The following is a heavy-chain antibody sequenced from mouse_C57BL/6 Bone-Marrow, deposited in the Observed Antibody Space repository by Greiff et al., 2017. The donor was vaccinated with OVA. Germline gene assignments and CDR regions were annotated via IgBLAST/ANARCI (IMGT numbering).Heavy chain of an antibody. D-gene: IGHD3-3*01. J-gene: IGHJ2*01. CDR1: GYTFTSYW. CDR2: IDPSDSYT. V-gene: IGHV1-69*01. Sequence: QVQLQQPGAELVMPGASVKLSCKASGYTFTSYWMHWVKQRPGQGLEWIGEIDPSDSYTNYNQKFKGKSTLTVDKSSSPAYMQLSSLTSEDSAVYYCAREGWPFDYWGQGTTLTVSS. CDR3: AREGWPFDY.